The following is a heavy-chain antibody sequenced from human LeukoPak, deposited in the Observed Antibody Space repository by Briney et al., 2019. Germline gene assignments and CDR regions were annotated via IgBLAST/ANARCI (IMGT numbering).Heavy chain of an antibody. CDR3: ARESNNYDFWSGYRAFDI. Sequence: GASVKVSCKASGGTFSSYAISWVRQAPGQGLERMGGIIPIFGTANYAQKFQGRVTITTDESTSTAYMELSSLRSEDTAVYYCARESNNYDFWSGYRAFDIWGQGTMVTVSS. V-gene: IGHV1-69*05. J-gene: IGHJ3*02. D-gene: IGHD3-3*01. CDR2: IIPIFGTA. CDR1: GGTFSSYA.